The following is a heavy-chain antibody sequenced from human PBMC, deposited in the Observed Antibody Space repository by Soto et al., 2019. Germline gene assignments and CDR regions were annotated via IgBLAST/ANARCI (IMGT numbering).Heavy chain of an antibody. J-gene: IGHJ5*01. D-gene: IGHD2-15*01. Sequence: SETLSLTCSVSGDSISTVDYFWAWIRQPPGQALEYIGYIYKSTTTYYNPSFESRVAISLDTSKSQFSLNVTSVTAADTAVYFCARGRYCLTGRCFQNRFDSWGQGTLVTVSS. CDR3: ARGRYCLTGRCFQNRFDS. V-gene: IGHV4-30-4*01. CDR1: GDSISTVDYF. CDR2: IYKSTTT.